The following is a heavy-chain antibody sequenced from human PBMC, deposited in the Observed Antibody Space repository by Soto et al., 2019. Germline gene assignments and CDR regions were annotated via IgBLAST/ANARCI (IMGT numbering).Heavy chain of an antibody. D-gene: IGHD5-18*01. Sequence: HPGGSLRLSCAASGFTFSSYAMSWVRQAPGKGLEWVSAISGSGGSTYYADSVKGRFTISRDNSKNTLYLQMNSLRAEDTAVYYCAKGGNVDTAMVAAYYYYYYMDVWGKGTTVTVSS. CDR2: ISGSGGST. CDR3: AKGGNVDTAMVAAYYYYYYMDV. V-gene: IGHV3-23*01. CDR1: GFTFSSYA. J-gene: IGHJ6*03.